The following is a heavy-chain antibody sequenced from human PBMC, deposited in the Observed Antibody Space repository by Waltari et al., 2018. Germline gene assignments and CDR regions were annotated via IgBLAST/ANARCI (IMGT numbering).Heavy chain of an antibody. J-gene: IGHJ6*02. Sequence: VQLVESGGGLVQPGGSLRLSCAASGFTFSSYVMNWVRQAPGKGLKWVSYISSSGSTIYYADSVKGRFTISRDNAKNPLYLQMTSLRADDTAVFYCARQVSGSYRDYYNYGMDVWGQGTTVTVSS. CDR1: GFTFSSYV. CDR2: ISSSGSTI. V-gene: IGHV3-48*03. CDR3: ARQVSGSYRDYYNYGMDV. D-gene: IGHD3-16*02.